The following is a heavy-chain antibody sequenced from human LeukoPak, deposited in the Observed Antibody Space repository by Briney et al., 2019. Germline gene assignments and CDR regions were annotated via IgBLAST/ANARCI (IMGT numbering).Heavy chain of an antibody. Sequence: GGSLRLSCEASGFTFDKYGMSWVRQAPGKGLEWVSGIDWNGGSTAYADSVKGRFTISRDNAKNSLYLQMNTLRAEDTALYYCVKDSNYYYDSSGYYYWRWFDSWGQGTLVTVSS. D-gene: IGHD3-22*01. CDR1: GFTFDKYG. CDR2: IDWNGGST. V-gene: IGHV3-20*04. J-gene: IGHJ5*01. CDR3: VKDSNYYYDSSGYYYWRWFDS.